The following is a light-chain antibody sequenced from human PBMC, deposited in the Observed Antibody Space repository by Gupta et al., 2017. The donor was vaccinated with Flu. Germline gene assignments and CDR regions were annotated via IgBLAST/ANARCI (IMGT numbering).Light chain of an antibody. CDR3: QVWDISGDQVV. Sequence: SYVLTQPPSLSVAPGQTASITCGGDNIAYKSVHWYLQRPGQAPVLVVSDDSDRPSGIPERFSGSNAGNTATLTISRVEAGDEADYYGQVWDISGDQVVFGGGTKLTVL. CDR2: DDS. J-gene: IGLJ3*02. V-gene: IGLV3-21*02. CDR1: NIAYKS.